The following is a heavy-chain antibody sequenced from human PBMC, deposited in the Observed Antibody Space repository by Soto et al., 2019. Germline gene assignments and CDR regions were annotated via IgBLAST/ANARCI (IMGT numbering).Heavy chain of an antibody. CDR3: ATDYSSGWMNDAFDI. Sequence: ASVQVSGKASGDTINSYSISWLRQAHEQGLEWMGGINSEDGKTNYAQKFQGRVTMTKDTSTDTAYMELSSLRSEDTGVYYCATDYSSGWMNDAFDIWGQGTMVTVSS. V-gene: IGHV1-24*01. J-gene: IGHJ3*02. CDR2: INSEDGKT. D-gene: IGHD6-19*01. CDR1: GDTINSYS.